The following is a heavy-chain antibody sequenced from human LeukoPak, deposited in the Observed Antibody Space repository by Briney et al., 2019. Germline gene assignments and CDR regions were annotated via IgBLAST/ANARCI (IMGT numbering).Heavy chain of an antibody. Sequence: GSSVKVSCKASGGTFISYAISWVRQAPGQGLEWMGGIIPIFGTANYAQKFQGRVTITADESTSTAYMELSSLTSEDTAVYYCARDGIAAAGTLLNWFDPWGQGTLVTVSS. CDR3: ARDGIAAAGTLLNWFDP. J-gene: IGHJ5*02. D-gene: IGHD6-13*01. V-gene: IGHV1-69*01. CDR2: IIPIFGTA. CDR1: GGTFISYA.